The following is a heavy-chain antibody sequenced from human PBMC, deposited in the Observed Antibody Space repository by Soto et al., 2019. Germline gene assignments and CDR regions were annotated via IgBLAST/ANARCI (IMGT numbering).Heavy chain of an antibody. J-gene: IGHJ6*02. CDR2: IHSGGSRI. CDR3: ASDGSTETTNYHYAMDV. CDR1: GFTFSTYH. D-gene: IGHD4-17*01. V-gene: IGHV3-48*03. Sequence: EVQLVESGGGLVQPGGSLILSCAASGFTFSTYHMNWVRQAPGKGLEWVSYIHSGGSRIYYADSVKGRFTISRDNAKNSLYLQMNSLRAEDTAVYYCASDGSTETTNYHYAMDVWGQGTTVTVSS.